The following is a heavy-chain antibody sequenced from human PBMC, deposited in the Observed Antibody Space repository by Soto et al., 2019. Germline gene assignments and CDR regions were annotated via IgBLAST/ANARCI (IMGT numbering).Heavy chain of an antibody. CDR3: AKVGETYYYDSSGLFFGTTSAFDI. J-gene: IGHJ3*02. CDR1: GFTFSSYA. D-gene: IGHD3-22*01. Sequence: GGSLRLSCAASGFTFSSYAMSWVRQAPGKGLEWVSAISGSGGSTYYADSVKGRFTISRDNSKNTLYLQMNSLRAEDTAVYYCAKVGETYYYDSSGLFFGTTSAFDIWGQGTMVTVSS. CDR2: ISGSGGST. V-gene: IGHV3-23*01.